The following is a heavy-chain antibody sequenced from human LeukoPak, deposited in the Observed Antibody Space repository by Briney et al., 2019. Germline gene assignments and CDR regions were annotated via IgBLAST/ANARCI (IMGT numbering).Heavy chain of an antibody. CDR2: FYYSGRT. Sequence: ASETLSLTCAVSGGSISSGVYSWSWIRQPPGKGLEWIGYFYYSGRTYYNPSLNSRVTISVDTSKNQFSLKLNSVTAADTAVYYCVRADYNGGNPGSFDIWGRGTMVTVSS. D-gene: IGHD2-8*01. V-gene: IGHV4-30-4*07. J-gene: IGHJ3*02. CDR3: VRADYNGGNPGSFDI. CDR1: GGSISSGVYS.